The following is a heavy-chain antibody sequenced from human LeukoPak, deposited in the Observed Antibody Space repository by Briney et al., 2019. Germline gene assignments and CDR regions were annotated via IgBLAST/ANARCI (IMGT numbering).Heavy chain of an antibody. D-gene: IGHD3-10*01. J-gene: IGHJ4*02. CDR3: AKSPNMVREDPFDY. CDR2: ISSSGSTI. Sequence: GGSLRLSCAASGFTFSDYYMSWIRQAPGKGLEWVSYISSSGSTIYYADSVKGRFTISRDNAKNSLYLQMNSLRAEDTAVYYCAKSPNMVREDPFDYWGQGTLVTVSS. V-gene: IGHV3-11*01. CDR1: GFTFSDYY.